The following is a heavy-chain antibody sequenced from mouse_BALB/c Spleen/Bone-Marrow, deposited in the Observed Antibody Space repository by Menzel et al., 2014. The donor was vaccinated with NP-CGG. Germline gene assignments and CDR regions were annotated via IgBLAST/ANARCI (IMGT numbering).Heavy chain of an antibody. CDR2: INPSNGRT. Sequence: VQLQQSGAELVKPGASVKLSCKASGYTFTSYLMHWVKQRPGQGLEWMGEINPSNGRTNYNEKFKSKATLTVDKSSSTAYMQLSSLTSGDSAVYYCARCYYGNCFDYWGQGTTLTVSS. J-gene: IGHJ2*01. CDR3: ARCYYGNCFDY. D-gene: IGHD2-1*01. V-gene: IGHV1S81*02. CDR1: GYTFTSYL.